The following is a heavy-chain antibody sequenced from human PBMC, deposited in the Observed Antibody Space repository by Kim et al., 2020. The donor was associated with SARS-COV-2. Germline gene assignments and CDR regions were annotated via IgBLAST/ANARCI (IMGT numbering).Heavy chain of an antibody. CDR3: ARNRIDY. CDR2: IKEDGSEK. J-gene: IGHJ4*02. V-gene: IGHV3-7*01. CDR1: GFSFSTYW. Sequence: GGSLRLSCAASGFSFSTYWMTWVRQAPGKVLEWVSNIKEDGSEKYYVDSVKGRFTISRDNAKNSLYLHMNSLRAEDTAVYSCARNRIDYWGQGTLVTVSS.